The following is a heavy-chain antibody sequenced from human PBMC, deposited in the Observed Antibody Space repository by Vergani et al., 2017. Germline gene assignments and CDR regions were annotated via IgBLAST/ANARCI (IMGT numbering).Heavy chain of an antibody. D-gene: IGHD3-22*01. V-gene: IGHV2-70*04. Sequence: QITLKESGATLVKPTQTLTLTCTFSGFSLNTRGMRVSWIRQPPGKALEWLARIDWDDDKFYSTSLKTRLTISKDTSKNQVVLTMTNMDPVDTATYYCARMGYYDSSGYSGLYFDYWGQGTLVTVSS. CDR1: GFSLNTRGMR. CDR3: ARMGYYDSSGYSGLYFDY. J-gene: IGHJ4*02. CDR2: IDWDDDK.